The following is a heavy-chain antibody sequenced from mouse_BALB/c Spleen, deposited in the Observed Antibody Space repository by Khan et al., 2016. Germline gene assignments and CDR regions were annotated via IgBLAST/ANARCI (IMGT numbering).Heavy chain of an antibody. CDR1: DYTFSSYW. Sequence: QVQLQQSGAELMKPGASVKISCKATDYTFSSYWLEWVKQRPGHGLEWIGDILPGSGSINFNERFKDQATFTADTSSNTAYLHLSSLTSEDSAVYYCARGDDWGQGTSLTVSS. CDR2: ILPGSGSI. J-gene: IGHJ2*02. V-gene: IGHV1-9*01. CDR3: ARGDD.